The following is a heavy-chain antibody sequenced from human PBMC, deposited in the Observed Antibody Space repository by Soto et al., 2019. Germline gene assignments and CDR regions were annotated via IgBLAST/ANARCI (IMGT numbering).Heavy chain of an antibody. CDR1: GGSINSYY. D-gene: IGHD1-1*01. J-gene: IGHJ4*02. CDR3: ARHYPIGNNWNYFDY. V-gene: IGHV4-59*08. CDR2: ISYTGST. Sequence: PSETLSLTCSVSGGSINSYYWGWIRQPPGKGLEWIGYISYTGSTDYSPSLKSRVTISVDTSKNQSSLKVRSVTAADTAIYFCARHYPIGNNWNYFDYWGRGTLVTVSS.